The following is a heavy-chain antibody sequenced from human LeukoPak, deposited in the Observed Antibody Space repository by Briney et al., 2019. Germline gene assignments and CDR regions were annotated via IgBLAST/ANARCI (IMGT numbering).Heavy chain of an antibody. CDR1: GFTFSSYG. J-gene: IGHJ4*02. CDR3: AKDLVGASDY. CDR2: ISYDGSNK. V-gene: IGHV3-30*18. D-gene: IGHD1-26*01. Sequence: PGGSLRLSCAASGFTFSSYGMHWVRQAPGKGLEWVAVISYDGSNKYYADSVKGRFTISRDSSKNTLYLQMNSLRAEDTAVYYCAKDLVGASDYWGQGTLVTVSS.